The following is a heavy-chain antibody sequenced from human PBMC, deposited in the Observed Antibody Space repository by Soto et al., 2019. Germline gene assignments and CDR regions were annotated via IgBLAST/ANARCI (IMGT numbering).Heavy chain of an antibody. D-gene: IGHD3-10*01. CDR2: ISYDGSNK. CDR3: AKDKLVRGENWFDP. J-gene: IGHJ5*02. V-gene: IGHV3-30*18. CDR1: GFIFSSYG. Sequence: QVQLVESGGGVVQPGRSLRLSCAASGFIFSSYGMHWVRQAPGKGLEWVAVISYDGSNKYYADSVKGRFTISRDNSKNTLYLQMNRLRAEDTAVYYCAKDKLVRGENWFDPWGQGTLVTVSS.